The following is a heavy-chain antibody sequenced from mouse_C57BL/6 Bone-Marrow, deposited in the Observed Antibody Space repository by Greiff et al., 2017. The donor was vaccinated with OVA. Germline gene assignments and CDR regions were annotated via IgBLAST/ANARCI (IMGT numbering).Heavy chain of an antibody. CDR3: AREGGLGDWYFDV. J-gene: IGHJ1*03. D-gene: IGHD4-1*01. CDR2: IYPGGGYT. CDR1: GYTFTNYW. V-gene: IGHV1-63*01. Sequence: VKLMESGAELVRPGTSVKMSCKASGYTFTNYWIGWAKQRPGHGLEWIGDIYPGGGYTNYNEKFKGKATLTADKSSSTAYMQFSSLTSEDSAIYYCAREGGLGDWYFDVWGTGTTVTVSS.